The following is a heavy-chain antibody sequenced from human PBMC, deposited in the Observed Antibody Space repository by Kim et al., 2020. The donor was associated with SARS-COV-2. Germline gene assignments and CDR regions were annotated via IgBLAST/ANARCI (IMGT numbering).Heavy chain of an antibody. CDR1: GFTFSDYY. D-gene: IGHD3-16*02. J-gene: IGHJ6*02. V-gene: IGHV3-11*01. CDR3: ARDDYDYIWGSYRSLSGYYYGMDV. Sequence: GGSLRLSCAASGFTFSDYYMSWIRQAPGKGLEWVSYISSSGSTIYYADSVKGRFTISRDNAKNSLYLQMNSLRAEDTAVYYCARDDYDYIWGSYRSLSGYYYGMDVWGQGTTVTVSS. CDR2: ISSSGSTI.